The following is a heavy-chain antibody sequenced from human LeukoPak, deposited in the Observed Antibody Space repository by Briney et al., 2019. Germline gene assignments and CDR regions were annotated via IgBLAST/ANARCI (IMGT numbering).Heavy chain of an antibody. CDR2: MNPNSGNT. D-gene: IGHD6-6*01. V-gene: IGHV1-8*01. J-gene: IGHJ3*02. CDR3: APSIAARGAFDI. Sequence: ASVKVSCKASGYTFTSYDINWVRQATGQGLEWMGWMNPNSGNTGYAQKFQGRVTMTRDTSISTAYMELSRLRSDDTAVYYCAPSIAARGAFDIWGQGTMVTVSS. CDR1: GYTFTSYD.